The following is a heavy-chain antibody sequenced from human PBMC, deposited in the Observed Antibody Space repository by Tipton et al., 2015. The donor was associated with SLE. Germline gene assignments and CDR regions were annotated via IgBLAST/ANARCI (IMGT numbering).Heavy chain of an antibody. CDR1: GGSISSHY. Sequence: TLSLTCSVSGGSISSHYWSWFRQPPGKGLEWIGYIYYSGNTKYNPSLKSRVTISLDTSRTQFSLKLSSVTAADTAVYYCAKDIRQRSSRNFFYGLDVWGRGTTVTVSS. CDR3: AKDIRQRSSRNFFYGLDV. D-gene: IGHD2-2*01. J-gene: IGHJ6*02. V-gene: IGHV4-59*11. CDR2: IYYSGNT.